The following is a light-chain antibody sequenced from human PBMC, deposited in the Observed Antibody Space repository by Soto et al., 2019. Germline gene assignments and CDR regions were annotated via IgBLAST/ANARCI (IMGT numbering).Light chain of an antibody. J-gene: IGKJ4*01. CDR2: AAS. V-gene: IGKV1-27*01. Sequence: DIQMTQSPSSLSASVGYRFTIACRASQGITNYLAWYQQKPGKVPKLLIYAASTLQSGVPSRFSGSGSGTDFTLTISSLQPEDVATYYCQKYNSAPLTFGGGTTVDIK. CDR3: QKYNSAPLT. CDR1: QGITNY.